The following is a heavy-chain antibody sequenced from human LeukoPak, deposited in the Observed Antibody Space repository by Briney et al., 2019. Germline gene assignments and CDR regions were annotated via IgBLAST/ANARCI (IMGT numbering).Heavy chain of an antibody. D-gene: IGHD3-22*01. CDR2: IITSGSTI. CDR3: ARPRWHSSGYTRSYGLDV. Sequence: GGSLRLSCAASGYIFSTYEMNWVRPAPGKGLEWVSYIITSGSTIYYADSVKGRFTISRDNIKKSLYLHMNSLSAEDTAVYYCARPRWHSSGYTRSYGLDVWGQGTTVTVSS. J-gene: IGHJ6*02. CDR1: GYIFSTYE. V-gene: IGHV3-48*03.